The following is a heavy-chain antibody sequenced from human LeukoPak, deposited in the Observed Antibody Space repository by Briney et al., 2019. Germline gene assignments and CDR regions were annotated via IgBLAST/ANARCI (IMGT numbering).Heavy chain of an antibody. V-gene: IGHV3-48*02. CDR3: VRDNYGYHTSVSYDFDF. Sequence: GGSLRLSCAASGFTFSTYSMNWVRLAPGKGLEWVSYIHSSGSTKYYADSVKGRFTISRDNAENSLYLQMSSLRDEDTAAYYCVRDNYGYHTSVSYDFDFWGQGTLVTVSS. J-gene: IGHJ4*02. D-gene: IGHD3-10*01. CDR2: IHSSGSTK. CDR1: GFTFSTYS.